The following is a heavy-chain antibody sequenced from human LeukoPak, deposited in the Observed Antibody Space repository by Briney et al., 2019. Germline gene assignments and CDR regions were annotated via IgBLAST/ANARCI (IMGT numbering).Heavy chain of an antibody. Sequence: GGSLRLSCAASGFTFNRNAISWVRQAPGKGLEWVSVISGSGGDTYYADAVKGRFTISRDNSKNTLYLQMNSLRAEDTAVYYCAKHWGAATRSFDYWGQGTLVTVSS. V-gene: IGHV3-23*01. CDR3: AKHWGAATRSFDY. CDR2: ISGSGGDT. D-gene: IGHD1-26*01. J-gene: IGHJ4*02. CDR1: GFTFNRNA.